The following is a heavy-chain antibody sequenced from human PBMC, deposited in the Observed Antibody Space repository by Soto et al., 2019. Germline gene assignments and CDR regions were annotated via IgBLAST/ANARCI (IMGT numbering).Heavy chain of an antibody. CDR1: GFTFRSYW. J-gene: IGHJ4*02. V-gene: IGHV3-7*01. CDR3: ARAYDSYCSGASCYSLYFDY. Sequence: GGSLRLSCAASGFTFRSYWMSWVRQAPGKGLEWVANIKQDGSEKYYVDSVKGQFAVSRDNANNSLYLQMNSLRAEDTAVYYCARAYDSYCSGASCYSLYFDYWGQGTLVTVSS. D-gene: IGHD2-15*01. CDR2: IKQDGSEK.